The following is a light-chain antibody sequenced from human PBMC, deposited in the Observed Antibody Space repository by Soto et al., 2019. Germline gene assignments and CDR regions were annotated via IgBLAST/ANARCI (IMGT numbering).Light chain of an antibody. CDR1: QTVTSN. J-gene: IGKJ4*01. Sequence: EIVMTQSPATLSVSPGERVTLSCRASQTVTSNLAWYQQKPGQAPRLLFYGASTRATAIPARFSGSGSGTEFTLTVSSLQSEDFAVYYCQQYNNWPFTFGGGTKVEIK. V-gene: IGKV3-15*01. CDR2: GAS. CDR3: QQYNNWPFT.